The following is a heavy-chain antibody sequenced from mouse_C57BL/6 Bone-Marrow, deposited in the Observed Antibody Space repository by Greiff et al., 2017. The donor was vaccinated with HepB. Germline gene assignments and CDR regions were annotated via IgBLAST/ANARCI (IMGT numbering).Heavy chain of an antibody. Sequence: LVESGAELARPGASVKLSCKASGYTFTSYGISWVKQRTGQGLEWIGEIYPRSGNTYYNEKFKGKATLTADKSSSTAYMELRSLTSEDSAVYFCAGITTVVAPNWYFDVWGTGTTVTVSS. D-gene: IGHD1-1*01. CDR1: GYTFTSYG. V-gene: IGHV1-81*01. CDR2: IYPRSGNT. CDR3: AGITTVVAPNWYFDV. J-gene: IGHJ1*03.